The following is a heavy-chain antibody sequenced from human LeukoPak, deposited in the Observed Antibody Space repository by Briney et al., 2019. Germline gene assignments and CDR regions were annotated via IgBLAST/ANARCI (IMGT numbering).Heavy chain of an antibody. V-gene: IGHV1-2*02. CDR3: ARGPIATNSYYYYYMDV. J-gene: IGHJ6*03. D-gene: IGHD6-13*01. Sequence: ASVKVSCKASGYTFTGYYMHWVRRAPGQGLEWMGWINPNSGGTNYAQKFQGRVTMTRDTSISTAYMELSRLRSDDTAVYYCARGPIATNSYYYYYMDVWGKGTTVTVSS. CDR2: INPNSGGT. CDR1: GYTFTGYY.